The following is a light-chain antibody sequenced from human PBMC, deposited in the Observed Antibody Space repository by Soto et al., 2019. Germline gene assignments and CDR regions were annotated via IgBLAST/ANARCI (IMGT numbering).Light chain of an antibody. CDR3: CSYAGTYV. V-gene: IGLV2-11*01. CDR2: DVS. J-gene: IGLJ1*01. Sequence: QSALTQPRSVSGSPGQSVTISCTGTSSDVGGYNYVSWYQQHPGKAPKVIIYDVSKRPSGVPDRFSGSKSGNSASLTISGLQAEDEADYHCCSYAGTYVFGTGTKVTLL. CDR1: SSDVGGYNY.